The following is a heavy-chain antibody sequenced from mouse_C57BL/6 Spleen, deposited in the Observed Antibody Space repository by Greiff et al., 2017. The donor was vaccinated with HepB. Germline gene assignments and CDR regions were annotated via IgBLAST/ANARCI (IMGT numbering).Heavy chain of an antibody. V-gene: IGHV1-5*01. J-gene: IGHJ4*01. D-gene: IGHD2-12*01. CDR3: TRGGLLEYYYAMDY. CDR1: GYTFTSYW. CDR2: IYPGNSDT. Sequence: SGTVLARPGASVKMSCKTSGYTFTSYWMHWVKQRPGQGLEWIGAIYPGNSDTSYNQKFKGKAKLTAVTSASTAYMELISLTNEDSAVYYCTRGGLLEYYYAMDYWGQGTSVTVSS.